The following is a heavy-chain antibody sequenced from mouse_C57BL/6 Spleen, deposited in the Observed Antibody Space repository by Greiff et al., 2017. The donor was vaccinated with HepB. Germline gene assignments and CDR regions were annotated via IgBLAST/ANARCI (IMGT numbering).Heavy chain of an antibody. D-gene: IGHD1-2*01. CDR1: GYTFTSYW. CDR3: ARSLYGDGCFDV. Sequence: QVQLKQSGAELAKPGASVKLSCKASGYTFTSYWMHWVKQRPGQGLEWIGYINPSSGYTKYNQKFKDKATLTADKSSSTAYMQLSSLTYEDSAVHYCARSLYGDGCFDVWGTGTTVTVAS. CDR2: INPSSGYT. V-gene: IGHV1-7*01. J-gene: IGHJ1*03.